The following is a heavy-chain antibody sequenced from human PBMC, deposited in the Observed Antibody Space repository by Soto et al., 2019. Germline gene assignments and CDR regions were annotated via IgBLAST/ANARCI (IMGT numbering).Heavy chain of an antibody. Sequence: PGESLKISCQGSGYRFMTCWIGWVRQMPGKGLEWVGIMYPSHSGESDARYSPSFQGQVSMVADRSSSTAYLHFHTLQASDSGIYYCATASNHVDWFPEAFDIWGPGTRVTVSS. D-gene: IGHD3-9*01. CDR2: MYPSHSGESDA. V-gene: IGHV5-51*01. CDR3: ATASNHVDWFPEAFDI. CDR1: GYRFMTCW. J-gene: IGHJ3*02.